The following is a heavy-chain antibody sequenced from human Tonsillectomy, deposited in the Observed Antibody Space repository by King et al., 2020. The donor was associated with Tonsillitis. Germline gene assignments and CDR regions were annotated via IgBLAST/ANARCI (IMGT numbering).Heavy chain of an antibody. Sequence: VQLVQSGAEVKKPGSSVRVSCKASGGTFSSSAMSWVRQAPGQGLEWMGGIIPILDSTNYAQNFQGRVTLTADESTSTGYMELSSLRSEDTAIYYCVRCTTSCSGTDWWYYCLDVWGQGTTVTVSS. J-gene: IGHJ6*02. CDR2: IIPILDST. CDR1: GGTFSSSA. D-gene: IGHD2-2*01. CDR3: VRCTTSCSGTDWWYYCLDV. V-gene: IGHV1-69*01.